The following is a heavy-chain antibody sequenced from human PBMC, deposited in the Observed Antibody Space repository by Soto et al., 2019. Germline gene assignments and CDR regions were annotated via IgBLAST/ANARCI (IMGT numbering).Heavy chain of an antibody. CDR1: GGSISSGGYS. V-gene: IGHV4-61*08. D-gene: IGHD6-13*01. Sequence: PSETLSLTCAVSGGSISSGGYSWSWLRQPPGKGLEWIGYIYESGSTNYTPALQSRVTISVDTSKNQFSLKLNSVTAADTAVYYCARDRAIAAAGGGHYYYGMDVWGQGTTVTVS. CDR2: IYESGST. J-gene: IGHJ6*02. CDR3: ARDRAIAAAGGGHYYYGMDV.